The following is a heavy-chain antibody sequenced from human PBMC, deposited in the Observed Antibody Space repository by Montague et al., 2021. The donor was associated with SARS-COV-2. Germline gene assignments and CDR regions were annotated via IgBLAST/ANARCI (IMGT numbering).Heavy chain of an antibody. V-gene: IGHV4-4*02. CDR3: ARDFRGAYNFFDP. CDR1: GGSISGSNW. Sequence: SETLSLTCAVSGGSISGSNWRTWLRQPPGKGLEWIGEILHSGSTNYISSLKSRVTISVDKSKNQFSLKLTSLTAADTAVYYCARDFRGAYNFFDPWGQGALVTVSS. CDR2: ILHSGST. D-gene: IGHD4/OR15-4a*01. J-gene: IGHJ5*02.